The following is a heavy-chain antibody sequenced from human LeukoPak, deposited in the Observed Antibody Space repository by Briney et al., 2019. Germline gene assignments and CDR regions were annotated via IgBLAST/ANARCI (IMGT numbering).Heavy chain of an antibody. CDR3: AKSKEDCSGSLDP. D-gene: IGHD2-15*01. Sequence: GGSLRLSCAASGFTFSGYAMIWVRQAPGKGLEWVSAISGSGGGTDYADSVKGRFTISRDNSKNSLYLQMNSLRAEDKGVYYCAKSKEDCSGSLDPWGQGTLVTVSS. CDR2: ISGSGGGT. CDR1: GFTFSGYA. J-gene: IGHJ5*02. V-gene: IGHV3-23*01.